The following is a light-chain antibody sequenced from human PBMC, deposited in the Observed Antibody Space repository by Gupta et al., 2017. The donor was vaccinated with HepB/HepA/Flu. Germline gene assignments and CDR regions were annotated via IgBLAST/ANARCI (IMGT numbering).Light chain of an antibody. CDR1: QEISNC. Sequence: DIHMTHSPSSLSASVGDRVTITCQASQEISNCLDWYQQKPGKVPKLLIYDASKWETGVPSRFSGSGSGTDFTFTISSLQPEDIATYYCQQYYNLPLTFGAGTKVEIK. CDR2: DAS. V-gene: IGKV1-33*01. CDR3: QQYYNLPLT. J-gene: IGKJ4*01.